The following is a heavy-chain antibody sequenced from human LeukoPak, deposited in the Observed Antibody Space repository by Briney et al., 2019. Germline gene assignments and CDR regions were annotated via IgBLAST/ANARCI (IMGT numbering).Heavy chain of an antibody. D-gene: IGHD3-9*01. CDR2: INPNSGGT. J-gene: IGHJ4*02. V-gene: IGHV1-2*02. CDR1: GYTFTGYY. Sequence: ASVKVSCKASGYTFTGYYMHWVRQAPGQGLEWMGWINPNSGGTNYAQKFQGRVTMTRDTSISTAYMELSRLRSDDTAVYYCARDPLYDILTGYLFDYWGQGNLVTVSS. CDR3: ARDPLYDILTGYLFDY.